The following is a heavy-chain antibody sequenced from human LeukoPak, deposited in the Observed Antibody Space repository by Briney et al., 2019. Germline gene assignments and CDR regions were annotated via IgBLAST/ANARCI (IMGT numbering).Heavy chain of an antibody. D-gene: IGHD3-3*01. CDR3: ARAATYYDFWSGYYGDY. J-gene: IGHJ4*02. Sequence: GGSLRLSCAASGFTFSSYAMSWVRQAPGKGLEWVANIKQDGSEKYYVDSVKGRFTISRDNAKNSLYLQMNSLRAEDTAVYYCARAATYYDFWSGYYGDYWGQGTLVTVSS. V-gene: IGHV3-7*01. CDR2: IKQDGSEK. CDR1: GFTFSSYA.